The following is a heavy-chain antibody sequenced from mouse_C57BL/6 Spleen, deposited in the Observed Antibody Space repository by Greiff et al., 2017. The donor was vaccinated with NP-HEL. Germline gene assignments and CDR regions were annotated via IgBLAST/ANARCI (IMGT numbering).Heavy chain of an antibody. V-gene: IGHV14-1*01. D-gene: IGHD2-12*01. CDR1: GFNINDYY. CDR2: IDPEDGDT. J-gene: IGHJ4*01. CDR3: TTGSCYSDPDYAMDY. Sequence: EVQLQESGAELVRPGASVKLSCTASGFNINDYYMHWVKQRPEQGLEWIGRIDPEDGDTESAPNFQGKATMTADTSSNPVFLQLSSLTTEDTAGDYSTTGSCYSDPDYAMDYWGQGTSVTVSS.